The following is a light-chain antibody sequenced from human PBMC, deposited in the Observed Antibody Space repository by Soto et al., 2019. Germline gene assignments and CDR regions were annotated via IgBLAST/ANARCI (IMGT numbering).Light chain of an antibody. CDR2: KAS. Sequence: DIQMTQSPSTLSASVGDRVTITCRASQSISNWLAWYQQKPGKASRLLIYKASSLQSGVPSRFSGSVSGTEFTLTISSLQPDDFSPYYCQQYDSYSWTCGRGPKLEI. J-gene: IGKJ1*01. CDR1: QSISNW. CDR3: QQYDSYSWT. V-gene: IGKV1-5*03.